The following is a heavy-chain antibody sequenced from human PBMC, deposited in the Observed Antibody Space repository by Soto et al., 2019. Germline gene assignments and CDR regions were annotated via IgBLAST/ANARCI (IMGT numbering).Heavy chain of an antibody. J-gene: IGHJ5*02. CDR3: AKAPSSDCNSGACSLRS. CDR1: GFTFGNYG. CDR2: ISGGNT. D-gene: IGHD2-21*01. Sequence: GGSLRLSCAASGFTFGNYGMSWVSQAPGKGLEWVSSISGGNTFYAGSVKGRFTISRDNSKNTLYLQMNSLTAEDTAVYYCAKAPSSDCNSGACSLRSWGQGTLVTVSS. V-gene: IGHV3-23*01.